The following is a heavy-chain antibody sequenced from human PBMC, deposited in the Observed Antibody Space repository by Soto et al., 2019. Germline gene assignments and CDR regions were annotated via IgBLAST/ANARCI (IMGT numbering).Heavy chain of an antibody. CDR1: GDSVSSNSAS. J-gene: IGHJ3*02. V-gene: IGHV6-1*01. CDR2: TYYRSKWYN. Sequence: SQTLSFTCAISGDSVSSNSASWNWITQSPSRGLEWLGRTYYRSKWYNAYAVSVKSRTTTNPDTSTNQFSLPLNSVTPEDTAVYYCARDDVDDAFDICGQGTMVTLSS. CDR3: ARDDVDDAFDI.